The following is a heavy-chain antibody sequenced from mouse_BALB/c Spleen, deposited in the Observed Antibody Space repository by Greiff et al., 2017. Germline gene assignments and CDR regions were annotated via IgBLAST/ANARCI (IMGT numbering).Heavy chain of an antibody. CDR1: GFTFSSFG. V-gene: IGHV5-17*02. D-gene: IGHD1-1*01. CDR2: ISSGSSTI. CDR3: ARSVYYYGSSYVHAMDY. Sequence: EVMLVESGGGLVQPGGSRKLSCAASGFTFSSFGMHWVRQAPEKGLEWVAYISSGSSTIYYADTVKGRFTISRDNPKNTLFLQMTSLRSEDTAMYYCARSVYYYGSSYVHAMDYWGQGTSVTVSS. J-gene: IGHJ4*01.